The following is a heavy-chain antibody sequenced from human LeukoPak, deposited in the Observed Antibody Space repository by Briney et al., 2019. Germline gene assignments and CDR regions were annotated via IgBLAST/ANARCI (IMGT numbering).Heavy chain of an antibody. J-gene: IGHJ1*01. D-gene: IGHD6-13*01. CDR1: GFTFSSYG. CDR3: AKIKGSSWYLSGTEYFQH. CDR2: ISYDGSNK. Sequence: GRSLRLSCAASGFTFSSYGMHGVRQAPGKGLEGVAVISYDGSNKYYADPVKGRLTIPRHNSKNTLYLQVNRLRAEDTAVYYCAKIKGSSWYLSGTEYFQHWGQGTLVTVSS. V-gene: IGHV3-30*18.